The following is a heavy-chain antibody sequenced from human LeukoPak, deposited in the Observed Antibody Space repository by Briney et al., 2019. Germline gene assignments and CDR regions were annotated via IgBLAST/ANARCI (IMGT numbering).Heavy chain of an antibody. Sequence: ASVKVSCKASGYTFTGYYMHWVRQAPGQGLEWMGWINPNSGGTNYAQKLQGRVTMTTDTSTSTAYMELRSLRSDDTAVYYCARADIVATEVWFDPWGQGTLVTVSS. CDR3: ARADIVATEVWFDP. CDR1: GYTFTGYY. D-gene: IGHD5-12*01. J-gene: IGHJ5*02. V-gene: IGHV1-2*02. CDR2: INPNSGGT.